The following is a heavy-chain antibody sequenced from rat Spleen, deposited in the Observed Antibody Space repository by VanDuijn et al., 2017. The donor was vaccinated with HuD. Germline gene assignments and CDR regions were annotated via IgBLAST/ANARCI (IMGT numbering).Heavy chain of an antibody. CDR1: GFTFSNYD. V-gene: IGHV5-25*01. CDR3: ARHQTYYSSYSLDY. J-gene: IGHJ2*01. Sequence: EVQLVESGGGLVQPGRSLKLSCAASGFTFSNYDMAWVRQAPTKGLEWVASISPSGGSTYYRDSVKGRFTVSRDNAKSTLYLQMDSLRSEDTATYYCARHQTYYSSYSLDYWGQGVMVTVSS. D-gene: IGHD1-2*01. CDR2: ISPSGGST.